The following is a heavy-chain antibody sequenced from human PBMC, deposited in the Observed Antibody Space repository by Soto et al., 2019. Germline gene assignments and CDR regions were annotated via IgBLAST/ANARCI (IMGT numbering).Heavy chain of an antibody. CDR2: IWYDGSNK. D-gene: IGHD6-19*01. CDR1: GFTFSSYG. J-gene: IGHJ6*02. CDR3: ARDGVRGWEKNYYYYGMDV. V-gene: IGHV3-33*01. Sequence: GGSLRLSCAASGFTFSSYGMHWVRQAPGKGLEWVAVIWYDGSNKYYADSVKARFTISRDNSKNTLYLQMNSLRAEDTAVYYCARDGVRGWEKNYYYYGMDVWGQGTTVTVSS.